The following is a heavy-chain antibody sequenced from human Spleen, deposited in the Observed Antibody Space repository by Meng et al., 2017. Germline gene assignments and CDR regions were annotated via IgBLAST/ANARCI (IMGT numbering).Heavy chain of an antibody. CDR2: IHYSGST. J-gene: IGHJ5*02. D-gene: IGHD3-22*01. CDR1: GGSISSSSYY. CDR3: ARYVFDSSSLYSNWFDP. V-gene: IGHV4-31*03. Sequence: QLQLQESGPGLVKPSETLSLTCTVSGGSISSSSYYWGWIRQPPGKGLEWIAYIHYSGSTYYSPSLKSRVTISLDTSKNQLSLKLSSMTAADTAVYYCARYVFDSSSLYSNWFDPWGQGTLVTVSS.